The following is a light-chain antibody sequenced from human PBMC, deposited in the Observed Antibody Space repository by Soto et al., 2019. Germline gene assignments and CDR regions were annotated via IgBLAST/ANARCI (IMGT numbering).Light chain of an antibody. J-gene: IGLJ2*01. V-gene: IGLV2-14*01. CDR2: EVS. CDR3: SSYTSSSLPV. Sequence: QSALTQPASVSGSPGQSITISCTGTSSDVGGYNYVSWYQQHPGKAPKLMIYEVSNRPSGVSNRFSVSKSGNTASLTISGLQAEDEADYYCSSYTSSSLPVFGGGTKVTVL. CDR1: SSDVGGYNY.